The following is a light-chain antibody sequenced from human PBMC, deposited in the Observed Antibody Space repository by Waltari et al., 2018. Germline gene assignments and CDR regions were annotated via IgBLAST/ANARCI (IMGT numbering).Light chain of an antibody. CDR1: RSNIGTNP. CDR3: AAWDDSLNGLV. J-gene: IGLJ2*01. Sequence: QSVLTQPPSASGTPGQRVTISCSGSRSNIGTNPVNWYQQFPGTAPKLLIYTINGRPSGVPDRFAGSRSGTSASLAISGLQSEDEADYYCAAWDDSLNGLVFGGGTKLTVL. CDR2: TIN. V-gene: IGLV1-44*01.